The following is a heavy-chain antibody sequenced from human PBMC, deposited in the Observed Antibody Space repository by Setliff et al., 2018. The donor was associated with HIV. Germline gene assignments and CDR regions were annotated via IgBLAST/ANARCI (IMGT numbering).Heavy chain of an antibody. CDR3: ARDPPWNYDSSGYPYYFDY. CDR2: ISPSGTYI. CDR1: GFTFSSYS. J-gene: IGHJ4*02. Sequence: GESLKISCAASGFTFSSYSMNWVRQAPGKGLEWVSFISPSGTYIHYADSLKGRFTISRGNAKNSLYLQMNSLRAEDTAVYYCARDPPWNYDSSGYPYYFDYWGQGTLVTVSS. D-gene: IGHD3-22*01. V-gene: IGHV3-21*01.